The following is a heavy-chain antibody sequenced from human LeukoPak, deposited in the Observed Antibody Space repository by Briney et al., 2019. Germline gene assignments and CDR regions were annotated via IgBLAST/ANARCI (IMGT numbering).Heavy chain of an antibody. Sequence: SETLSLTCTVSGGSISSYYWSWIRQPPGKGLEWIGYIHYSGSTNYNPSLKSRVTISVDTSKNQFSLKLSSVTAADTAVYYCARLRVGLGGGLTFLDYWGQGTLVTVSS. V-gene: IGHV4-59*08. D-gene: IGHD1-26*01. CDR2: IHYSGST. CDR3: ARLRVGLGGGLTFLDY. J-gene: IGHJ4*02. CDR1: GGSISSYY.